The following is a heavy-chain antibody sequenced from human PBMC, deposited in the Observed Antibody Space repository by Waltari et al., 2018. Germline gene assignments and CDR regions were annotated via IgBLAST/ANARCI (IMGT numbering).Heavy chain of an antibody. Sequence: VQLQQWGAGLLKPSETLSLTCAVYGGSLSDYYWSWVRQAPGKGLEWVSVIYSGGSTYYADSVKGRFTISRDNSKNTLYLQMNSLRAEDTAVYYCAKDPGLVDPTDYWGQGTLVTVSS. J-gene: IGHJ4*02. V-gene: IGHV3-53*01. D-gene: IGHD6-19*01. CDR3: AKDPGLVDPTDY. CDR2: IYSGGST. CDR1: GGSLSDYY.